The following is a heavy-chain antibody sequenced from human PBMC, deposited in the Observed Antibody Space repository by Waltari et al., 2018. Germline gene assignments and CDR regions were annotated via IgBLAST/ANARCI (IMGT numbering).Heavy chain of an antibody. Sequence: QVQLVQSGAEVKKPGASVKVSCQASGYTCTGYYMHWVRQAPGQGLEWMGRINPNSGGTNYAQKFQGRVTMTRDTSISTAYMELSRLRSDDTAVYYCARTEMTTDYGMDVWGQGTTVTVSS. V-gene: IGHV1-2*06. CDR3: ARTEMTTDYGMDV. D-gene: IGHD4-17*01. CDR1: GYTCTGYY. J-gene: IGHJ6*02. CDR2: INPNSGGT.